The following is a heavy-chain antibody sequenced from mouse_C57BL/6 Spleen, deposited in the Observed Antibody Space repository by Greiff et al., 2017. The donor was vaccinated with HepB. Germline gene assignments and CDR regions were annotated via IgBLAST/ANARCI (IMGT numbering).Heavy chain of an antibody. CDR2: IRSKSNNYAT. J-gene: IGHJ1*03. CDR3: VRQEYYGSSYGWYFDV. V-gene: IGHV10-1*01. CDR1: GFSFNTYA. Sequence: EAGGGLVQPKGSLKLSCAASGFSFNTYAMNWVRQAPGKGLEWVARIRSKSNNYATYYADSVKDRFTISRDDSESMLYLQMNNLKTEDTAMYYCVRQEYYGSSYGWYFDVWGTGTTVTVSS. D-gene: IGHD1-1*01.